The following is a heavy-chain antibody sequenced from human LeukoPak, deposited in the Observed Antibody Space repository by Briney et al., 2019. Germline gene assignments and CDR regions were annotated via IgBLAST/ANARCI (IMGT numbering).Heavy chain of an antibody. CDR3: ARVDFWSGLPGY. CDR2: INHSGST. CDR1: GGSFSGYY. J-gene: IGHJ4*02. Sequence: SETLSLTCAVYGGSFSGYYWSWIRQPPGKGLEWIGEINHSGSTNYNPSPKSRVTISVDTSKNQFSLKLSSVAAGDTAVYYCARVDFWSGLPGYWGQGTLVTVSS. D-gene: IGHD3-3*01. V-gene: IGHV4-34*01.